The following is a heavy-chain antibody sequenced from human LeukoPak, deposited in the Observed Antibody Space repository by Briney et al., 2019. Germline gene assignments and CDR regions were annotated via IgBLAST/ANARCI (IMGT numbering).Heavy chain of an antibody. J-gene: IGHJ4*02. CDR2: FDPEDGET. CDR1: GYTLTELS. CDR3: ARDRPNPSGLRFLEWSKPDFDY. D-gene: IGHD3-3*01. Sequence: ASVKVSCKVSGYTLTELSMHWVRQAPGKGLEWMGGFDPEDGETIYAQKFQGRVTMTRDTSTSTVYMELSSLRSEDTAVYYCARDRPNPSGLRFLEWSKPDFDYWGQGTLVTVSS. V-gene: IGHV1-24*01.